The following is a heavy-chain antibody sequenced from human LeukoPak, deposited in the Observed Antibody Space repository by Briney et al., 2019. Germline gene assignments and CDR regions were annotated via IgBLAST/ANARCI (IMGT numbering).Heavy chain of an antibody. Sequence: GASVKVSCKASGYTFTGYYMHWARQAPGQGLEWMGWINPNSGGTNYAQKFQGRVTMTRDTSISTAYMELSRLRSDDTAVYYCARVGVRRELDAFDIWGQGTMVTVSS. CDR1: GYTFTGYY. J-gene: IGHJ3*02. CDR2: INPNSGGT. CDR3: ARVGVRRELDAFDI. V-gene: IGHV1-2*02. D-gene: IGHD1-26*01.